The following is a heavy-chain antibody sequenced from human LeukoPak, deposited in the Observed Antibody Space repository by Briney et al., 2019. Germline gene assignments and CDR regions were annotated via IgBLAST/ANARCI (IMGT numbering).Heavy chain of an antibody. CDR3: ARDVLARQLDWFDP. CDR2: IYTSGST. CDR1: GGSISSYY. V-gene: IGHV4-4*07. J-gene: IGHJ5*02. Sequence: SETLSLTCTVSGGSISSYYWSWIRQPAGKGLEWIGRIYTSGSTNYNPSLKSRVTMSVDTSKNQFSLKLSSVTAADTAVYYCARDVLARQLDWFDPWGQGTLVTVSS. D-gene: IGHD2-2*03.